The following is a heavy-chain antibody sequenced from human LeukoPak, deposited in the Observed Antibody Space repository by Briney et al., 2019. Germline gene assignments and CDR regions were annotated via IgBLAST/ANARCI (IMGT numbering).Heavy chain of an antibody. CDR3: ARHKTTVDAFDI. J-gene: IGHJ3*02. D-gene: IGHD4-17*01. CDR2: IYYSGST. CDR1: GGSISSSSYY. V-gene: IGHV4-39*01. Sequence: SETLSLTCTVSGGSISSSSYYWGWIRQPPGKGLEWIGSIYYSGSTYYNPSLKSRVTISVDTSKNQFSLKLSSVTAADTAVYYCARHKTTVDAFDIWGQGTMVTVSS.